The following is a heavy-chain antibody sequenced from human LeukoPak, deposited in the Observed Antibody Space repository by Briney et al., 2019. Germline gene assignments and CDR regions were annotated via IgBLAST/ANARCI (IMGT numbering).Heavy chain of an antibody. D-gene: IGHD2-2*02. V-gene: IGHV4-59*01. CDR3: ARDRFAGYCSSTSCYRDYYYGMDV. CDR2: IYYSGST. Sequence: PSETLSLTCTVSGGSISSYYWIWIRQPPGKGLVWIGYIYYSGSTNYNPSLKSRVTISVDTSKNQFSLKLSSVTAADTAVYYCARDRFAGYCSSTSCYRDYYYGMDVWGQGTTVTVSS. CDR1: GGSISSYY. J-gene: IGHJ6*02.